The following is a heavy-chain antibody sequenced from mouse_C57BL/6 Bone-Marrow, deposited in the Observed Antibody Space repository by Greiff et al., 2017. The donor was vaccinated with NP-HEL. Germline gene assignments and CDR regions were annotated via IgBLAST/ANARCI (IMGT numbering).Heavy chain of an antibody. CDR2: ISNGGGST. J-gene: IGHJ1*03. D-gene: IGHD2-5*01. CDR1: FFTFRVSY. Sequence: LLASVGCFFQPVGSLTLSFPSSFFTFRVSYLYFFPPTPYTSLACVSYISNGGGSTYYPDPVKGRFTISRDNAKNTLYLQMSRLKSEDTAMYYCARQMSNYWYFDVWGTGTTVTVSS. V-gene: IGHV5-12*01. CDR3: ARQMSNYWYFDV.